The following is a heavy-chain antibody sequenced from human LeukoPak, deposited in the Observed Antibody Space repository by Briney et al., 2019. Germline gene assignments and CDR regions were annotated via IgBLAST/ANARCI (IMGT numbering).Heavy chain of an antibody. CDR2: IYTSGST. J-gene: IGHJ4*02. V-gene: IGHV4-4*09. Sequence: SETLSLSCTVSGGSISSYYWSWIRQPPGKGLDWIGYIYTSGSTNYNPSLKSRVTISVDTSKNQFSLKLSSVTAADTAVYYCARSEGYDSSGYYHFDYWGQGTLVTVSS. CDR1: GGSISSYY. D-gene: IGHD3-22*01. CDR3: ARSEGYDSSGYYHFDY.